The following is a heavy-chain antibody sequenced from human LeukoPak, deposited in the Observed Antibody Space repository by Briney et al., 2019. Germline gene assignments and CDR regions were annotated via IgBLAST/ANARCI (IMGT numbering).Heavy chain of an antibody. D-gene: IGHD3-22*01. CDR1: GGTFSSYA. J-gene: IGHJ3*02. Sequence: SVTVSCKASGGTFSSYAISWVRQAPGQGLEWMGGIIPIFGTANYAQKFQGRVTITADESTSTAYMELSSLRSEDTAVYYCASYYYDSSGLDAFDIWGQGTMVTVSS. CDR3: ASYYYDSSGLDAFDI. V-gene: IGHV1-69*13. CDR2: IIPIFGTA.